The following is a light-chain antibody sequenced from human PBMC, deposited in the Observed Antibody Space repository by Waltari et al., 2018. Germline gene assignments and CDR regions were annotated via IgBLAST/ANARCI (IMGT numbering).Light chain of an antibody. J-gene: IGKJ2*01. Sequence: DIVMTQSPDSLAVSLGERATINCKSSQSVFYRSENKNYLAWYQQKPGQPPTLPIYWASTRESGVPDRFSGSGSETDFTLTIRSLQAEDVAVYYCQQYYSAPFNFGQGTKLEIK. V-gene: IGKV4-1*01. CDR2: WAS. CDR1: QSVFYRSENKNY. CDR3: QQYYSAPFN.